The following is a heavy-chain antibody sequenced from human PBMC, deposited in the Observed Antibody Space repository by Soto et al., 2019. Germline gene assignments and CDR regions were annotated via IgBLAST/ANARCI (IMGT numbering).Heavy chain of an antibody. CDR3: ARVFRERAPMALDC. CDR2: IYYSGST. D-gene: IGHD6-25*01. CDR1: GGSISSGDYY. J-gene: IGHJ4*02. Sequence: PSETLSLTCTVSGGSISSGDYYWSWIRQPPGKGLEWIGYIYYSGSTYYNPSLKSRVTISVDTSKNQFSLKLSSVTAADTAVYYCARVFRERAPMALDCWGQGTLVTVSS. V-gene: IGHV4-30-4*01.